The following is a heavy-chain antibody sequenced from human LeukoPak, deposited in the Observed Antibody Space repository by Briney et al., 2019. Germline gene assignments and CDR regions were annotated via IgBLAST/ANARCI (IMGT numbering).Heavy chain of an antibody. J-gene: IGHJ4*02. D-gene: IGHD3-10*01. V-gene: IGHV1-18*01. Sequence: ASVKVSCKASGYTFTSYGISWVRQAPGQGLEWMGWISAYNGNTNYAQKLQGRVTMTTDTSTSTAYMELRSLRSDDTAVYYCARNLGPLWFGELFTDCWGQGTLVTVSS. CDR3: ARNLGPLWFGELFTDC. CDR2: ISAYNGNT. CDR1: GYTFTSYG.